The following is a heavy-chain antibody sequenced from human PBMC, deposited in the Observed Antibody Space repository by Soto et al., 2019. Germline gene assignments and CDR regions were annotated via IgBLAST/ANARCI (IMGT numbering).Heavy chain of an antibody. J-gene: IGHJ6*02. Sequence: GGSLRLSCAASGFAVSNNYMSWVRQAPGKGLEWVSVIYSAGNTYYTDSVKGRFTISRHNSENTLYPQMNSLRAEDTAVYYCATRGVSDYYYYGMDVWGRGTTVTVSS. D-gene: IGHD3-10*01. CDR2: IYSAGNT. CDR1: GFAVSNNY. CDR3: ATRGVSDYYYYGMDV. V-gene: IGHV3-53*04.